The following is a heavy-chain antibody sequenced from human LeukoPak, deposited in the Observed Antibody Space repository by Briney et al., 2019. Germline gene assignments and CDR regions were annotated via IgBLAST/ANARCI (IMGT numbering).Heavy chain of an antibody. V-gene: IGHV3-7*01. D-gene: IGHD1-26*01. CDR1: GFTISNHY. CDR2: IKQDGSDK. CDR3: ARESVVSGMIDDACDI. J-gene: IGHJ3*02. Sequence: GGSLRLSCVASGFTISNHYMTWVRQAPGKGLEWVANIKQDGSDKHYVDSVKGRFTISRDNARNSLYLQMNSLRAEDTAVYYGARESVVSGMIDDACDIWGQGTMVIVSS.